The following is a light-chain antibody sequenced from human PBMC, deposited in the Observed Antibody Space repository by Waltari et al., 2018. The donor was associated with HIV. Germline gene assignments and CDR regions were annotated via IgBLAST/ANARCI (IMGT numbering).Light chain of an antibody. CDR2: EVG. Sequence: QSALTQPASVSGSPGQSITISCTGTGSDLRDYNSVSWYQHHPGKAPKGIIYEVGKRPSGVASRFAGSSSGNTASLTISGLQAEDEADYVCTSYISSASPEFGGGTKVTVL. CDR3: TSYISSASPE. J-gene: IGLJ3*02. CDR1: GSDLRDYNS. V-gene: IGLV2-14*01.